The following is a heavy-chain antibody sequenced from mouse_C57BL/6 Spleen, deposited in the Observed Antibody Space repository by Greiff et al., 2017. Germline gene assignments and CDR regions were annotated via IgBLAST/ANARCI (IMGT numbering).Heavy chain of an antibody. D-gene: IGHD4-1*01. CDR3: AKNTGTWNYFDY. Sequence: VQRVESGPGLVQPSQSLSITCTVSGFSLTSYGVHWVRPSPGKGLEWLGVIWRGGSTDYNAAFMSRLSITKDNSKSQVFFKMNSLQADDTAIYYCAKNTGTWNYFDYWGQGTTLTVSS. CDR2: IWRGGST. J-gene: IGHJ2*01. V-gene: IGHV2-5*01. CDR1: GFSLTSYG.